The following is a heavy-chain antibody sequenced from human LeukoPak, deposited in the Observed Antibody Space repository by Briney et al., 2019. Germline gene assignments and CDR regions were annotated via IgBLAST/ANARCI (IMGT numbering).Heavy chain of an antibody. V-gene: IGHV3-23*01. J-gene: IGHJ4*02. D-gene: IGHD2-15*01. CDR1: GFTFSNYA. CDR3: AKQLGYCSDGSCYFPY. CDR2: ISNNGGYT. Sequence: GGSLRLSCAASGFTFSNYAMNWVRQAPGKGLEWVSAISNNGGYTYYADSVQGRFTISRDNSKSTLCLQMNSLRAEDTAVYYCAKQLGYCSDGSCYFPYWGQGTLVTVSS.